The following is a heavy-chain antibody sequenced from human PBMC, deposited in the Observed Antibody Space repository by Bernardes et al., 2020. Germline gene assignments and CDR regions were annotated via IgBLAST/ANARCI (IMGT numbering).Heavy chain of an antibody. V-gene: IGHV3-23*01. Sequence: GGSLRLSCEASGFTFNNYAMSWVRQAPGKGLEWVSAISGSGGSTYYADSVKGRFTISRDNSKNTLSLQMNSLRAEDTAVYYCAKQRSTRLREPFDYWGQGTLVTVSS. J-gene: IGHJ4*02. CDR2: ISGSGGST. D-gene: IGHD1-26*01. CDR1: GFTFNNYA. CDR3: AKQRSTRLREPFDY.